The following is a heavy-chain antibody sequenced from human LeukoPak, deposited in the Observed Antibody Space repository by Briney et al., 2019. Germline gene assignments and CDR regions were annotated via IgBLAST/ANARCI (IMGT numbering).Heavy chain of an antibody. V-gene: IGHV4-59*08. D-gene: IGHD6-19*01. CDR2: IYDSGST. CDR1: GGSISSYY. Sequence: SETLSPTCTVSGGSISSYYWSWIRQPPGKGLEWIGYIYDSGSTNYNPSLKSRVTISVDTSKNQFSLKLSSVTAADTAVYYCARRESWAVAFDYWGQGTLVTVSS. J-gene: IGHJ4*02. CDR3: ARRESWAVAFDY.